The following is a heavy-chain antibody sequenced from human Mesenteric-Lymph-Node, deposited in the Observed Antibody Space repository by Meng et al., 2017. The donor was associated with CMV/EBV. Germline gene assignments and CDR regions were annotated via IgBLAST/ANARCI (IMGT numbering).Heavy chain of an antibody. Sequence: KVSCKTSEGTFDSKTITWVRQAPGQGLEWMGRITPILNIVNYAQIFQDRATITADKSTGTSYMELSSLRSEDTAIYYCARGREWFDPWGQGTLVTVSS. V-gene: IGHV1-69*02. CDR2: ITPILNIV. D-gene: IGHD3-10*01. CDR1: EGTFDSKT. J-gene: IGHJ5*02. CDR3: ARGREWFDP.